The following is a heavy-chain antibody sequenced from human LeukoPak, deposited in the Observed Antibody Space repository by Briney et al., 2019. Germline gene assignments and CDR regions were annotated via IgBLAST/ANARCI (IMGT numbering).Heavy chain of an antibody. J-gene: IGHJ4*02. CDR1: GGSISGYH. Sequence: SETLSLTCIVSGGSISGYHWGWVRQPPGKGLEYISFIYYNGDTNYNPSLKSRDTMSVDTSKNQFSLKLSSVTAADTAVYYCARLGDCGHDCYSHDYWGQGTLVTVSS. CDR3: ARLGDCGHDCYSHDY. V-gene: IGHV4-59*08. D-gene: IGHD2-21*01. CDR2: IYYNGDT.